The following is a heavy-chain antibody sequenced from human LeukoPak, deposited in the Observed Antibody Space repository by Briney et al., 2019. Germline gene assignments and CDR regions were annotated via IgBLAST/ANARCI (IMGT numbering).Heavy chain of an antibody. J-gene: IGHJ4*02. CDR3: AKDGYNPLRYYFDY. CDR2: IRSKANSYAT. Sequence: GGSLRLSCAASGFTFSGSAMHWVRQASGKGLEWVGRIRSKANSYATAYAASVKGRFTISRDDSKNTAYLQMNSLKTEDTAVYYCAKDGYNPLRYYFDYWGQGTLVTVSS. CDR1: GFTFSGSA. V-gene: IGHV3-73*01. D-gene: IGHD5-24*01.